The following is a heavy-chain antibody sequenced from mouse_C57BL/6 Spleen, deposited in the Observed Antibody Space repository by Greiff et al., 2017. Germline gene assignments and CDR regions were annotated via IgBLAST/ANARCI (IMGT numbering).Heavy chain of an antibody. Sequence: VQLQQSGAELVKPGASVKISCKASGYAFSSYWMNWVKQGPGKGLEWIGQIYPGDGDTNYNGKFKGKATLTADKSASTTYMQLSSLTSEDSAVYYCAAYYYGSTYYFDYWGQGTTLTVSS. J-gene: IGHJ2*01. CDR1: GYAFSSYW. CDR3: AAYYYGSTYYFDY. D-gene: IGHD1-1*01. V-gene: IGHV1-80*01. CDR2: IYPGDGDT.